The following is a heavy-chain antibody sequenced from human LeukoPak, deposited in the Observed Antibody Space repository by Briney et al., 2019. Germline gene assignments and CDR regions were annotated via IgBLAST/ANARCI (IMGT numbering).Heavy chain of an antibody. V-gene: IGHV3-9*01. CDR3: AKDGLVAGTDDDVFDI. CDR2: ISWNSGSI. CDR1: GFTFDDYA. D-gene: IGHD6-19*01. Sequence: PGGSLRLSCAASGFTFDDYAMHWVRHAPGKGLEWVSGISWNSGSIGYADSVKGRFTISRDNAKNSLYLQMNSLRAEDTALYYCAKDGLVAGTDDDVFDIWGQGTMVTVSS. J-gene: IGHJ3*02.